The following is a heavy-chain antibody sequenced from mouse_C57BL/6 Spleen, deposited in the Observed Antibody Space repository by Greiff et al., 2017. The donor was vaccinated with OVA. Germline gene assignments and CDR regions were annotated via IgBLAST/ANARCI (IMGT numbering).Heavy chain of an antibody. CDR2: IHPNSGST. Sequence: QVQLQQSGAELVKPGASVKLSCKASGYTFTSYWMHWVTQRPGQGLEWIGMIHPNSGSTNYNEKFKSKATLTVDKSSSTAYMQLSSLTSEDSAVYYCASHGSSYDYWGQGTTLTVSS. CDR3: ASHGSSYDY. D-gene: IGHD1-1*01. J-gene: IGHJ2*01. V-gene: IGHV1-64*01. CDR1: GYTFTSYW.